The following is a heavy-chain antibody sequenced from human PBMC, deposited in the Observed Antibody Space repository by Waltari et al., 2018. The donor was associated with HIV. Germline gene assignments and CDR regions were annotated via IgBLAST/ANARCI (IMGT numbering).Heavy chain of an antibody. J-gene: IGHJ4*02. CDR3: ARGGFYGSGSKVN. V-gene: IGHV3-7*04. CDR1: GFAFSSCW. Sequence: VQLVESGGGLVQPGGSRGLSCAASGFAFSSCWMSWVRQAPGKGLEWVANIKQDGREKYYVDSVNGRFTISRDNAENSLYLQMNSLRAEDTAVYYCARGGFYGSGSKVNWGQGTLVTVSS. D-gene: IGHD3-10*01. CDR2: IKQDGREK.